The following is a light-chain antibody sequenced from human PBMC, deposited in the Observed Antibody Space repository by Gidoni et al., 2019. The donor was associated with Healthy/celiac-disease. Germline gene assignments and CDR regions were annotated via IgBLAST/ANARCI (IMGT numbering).Light chain of an antibody. CDR1: NSGSKS. CDR2: YDS. CDR3: QVWDSSSDQYV. Sequence: SYVLTQPPSVSVAPGKTARITCGGNNSGSKSVHWYQQKPGQAPVLVIYYDSDRPSGIPERFSGSNSGNTATLTISRVEAGDEADYYCQVWDSSSDQYVFGTGTKVTVL. V-gene: IGLV3-21*04. J-gene: IGLJ1*01.